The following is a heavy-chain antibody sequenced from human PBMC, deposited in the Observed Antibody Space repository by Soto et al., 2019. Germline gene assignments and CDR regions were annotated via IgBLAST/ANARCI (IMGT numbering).Heavy chain of an antibody. CDR2: ISSSSSYI. J-gene: IGHJ4*02. CDR1: GFTFGSYS. CDR3: ASPYYSSSFDY. V-gene: IGHV3-21*01. Sequence: EVQLVESGGGLVKPGGSLRLSCAASGFTFGSYSMNWVRQAPGKGLEWVSSISSSSSYIYYADSVKGRFTISRDNAKNSLYLQMNSLRAEDTAVYYCASPYYSSSFDYWGQGTLVTVSS. D-gene: IGHD6-13*01.